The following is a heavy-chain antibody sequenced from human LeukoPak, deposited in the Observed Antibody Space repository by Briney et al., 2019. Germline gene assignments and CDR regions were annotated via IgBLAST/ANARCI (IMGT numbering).Heavy chain of an antibody. CDR1: GFTFSSYA. J-gene: IGHJ6*02. V-gene: IGHV3-23*01. Sequence: PGGSLRLSCAASGFTFSSYAMSWVRQAPGKGLEWVSAISGSGGSTYYADSVKGRFTISRDNTKNTLYLQMNSLRAEDTAVYYCAKGEGAVAGTWNYYYGMDVWGQGTTVTVSS. CDR3: AKGEGAVAGTWNYYYGMDV. CDR2: ISGSGGST. D-gene: IGHD6-19*01.